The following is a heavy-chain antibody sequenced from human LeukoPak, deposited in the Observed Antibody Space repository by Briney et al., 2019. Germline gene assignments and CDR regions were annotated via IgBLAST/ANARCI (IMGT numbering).Heavy chain of an antibody. J-gene: IGHJ6*03. CDR2: IYYSGST. V-gene: IGHV4-39*07. CDR3: ASLGDSSSWYYYYMDV. D-gene: IGHD6-6*01. Sequence: SETLSLTCTVSGGSISSSSYYWGWIRQPPGKGLEWIGSIYYSGSTYYNPSLKSRVTISVDTSKNQFSLKLSSVTAADTAVYYCASLGDSSSWYYYYMDVWGKGTTVTVSS. CDR1: GGSISSSSYY.